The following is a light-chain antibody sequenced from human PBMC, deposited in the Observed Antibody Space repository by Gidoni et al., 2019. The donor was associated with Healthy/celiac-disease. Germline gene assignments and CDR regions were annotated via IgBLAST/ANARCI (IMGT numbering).Light chain of an antibody. CDR1: RLRSYY. Sequence: SELTQDPAVSVALGKTVRITCQGDRLRSYYASWYQQKPGQASVLVIYGKNNRPTGIPDRFSGSSSGNTASLTITGAKAEDVADYYCNSRDSSGNHQVFGGGTTLTVL. CDR2: GKN. J-gene: IGLJ2*01. V-gene: IGLV3-19*01. CDR3: NSRDSSGNHQV.